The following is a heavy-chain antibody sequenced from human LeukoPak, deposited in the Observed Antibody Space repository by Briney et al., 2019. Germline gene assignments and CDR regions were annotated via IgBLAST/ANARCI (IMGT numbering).Heavy chain of an antibody. CDR1: GGSISSSSYY. D-gene: IGHD4-23*01. V-gene: IGHV4-39*07. Sequence: SETLSLTCTVSGGSISSSSYYWGWIRQPPGKGLEWIGSIYYSGSTYYNPSLKSRVTISVDTSKNQFSLKLSSVTAADTAVYYCARLVRGNPTDYWGQGTLVTVSS. J-gene: IGHJ4*02. CDR2: IYYSGST. CDR3: ARLVRGNPTDY.